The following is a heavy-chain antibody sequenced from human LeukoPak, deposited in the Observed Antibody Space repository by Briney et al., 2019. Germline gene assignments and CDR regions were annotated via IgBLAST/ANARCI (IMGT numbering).Heavy chain of an antibody. CDR3: ARRDNYDY. CDR2: INSDGSST. V-gene: IGHV3-74*01. CDR1: GLTLSGNW. D-gene: IGHD2-15*01. Sequence: PGGSLRLSCAASGLTLSGNWMHWDRQAPGKGLVWVSRINSDGSSTSYADSVKGRFTISRDNAKNTLYLQMNSLRAEDTAVYYCARRDNYDYWGLGTLVTVSS. J-gene: IGHJ4*02.